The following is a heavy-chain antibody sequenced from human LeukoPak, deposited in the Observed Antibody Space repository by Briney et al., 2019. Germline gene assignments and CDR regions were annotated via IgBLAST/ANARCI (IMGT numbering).Heavy chain of an antibody. CDR3: ARVASGYCSSTSCYDY. CDR2: IIPIFGTA. J-gene: IGHJ4*02. Sequence: SVKVSCKASGGTFSSYAISWARQAPGQGLEWMGGIIPIFGTANYAQKFQGRATITADESTSTAYMELSSLRSEDTAAYYCARVASGYCSSTSCYDYWGQGTLVTVSS. CDR1: GGTFSSYA. V-gene: IGHV1-69*13. D-gene: IGHD2-2*01.